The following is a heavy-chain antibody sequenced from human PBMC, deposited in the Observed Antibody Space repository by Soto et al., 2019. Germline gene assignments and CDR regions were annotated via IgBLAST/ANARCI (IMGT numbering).Heavy chain of an antibody. V-gene: IGHV4-31*03. Sequence: PSETLSLTCTVSGGSISSGGYYWIWIRHHPGKGLEWIGYIYYSGSTYYNPSLKSRVTISVDTSKNQFSLKLSSVTAADTAVYYCASNCGGDCEYFQHWGQGTLVTVSS. CDR1: GGSISSGGYY. J-gene: IGHJ1*01. CDR2: IYYSGST. D-gene: IGHD2-21*02. CDR3: ASNCGGDCEYFQH.